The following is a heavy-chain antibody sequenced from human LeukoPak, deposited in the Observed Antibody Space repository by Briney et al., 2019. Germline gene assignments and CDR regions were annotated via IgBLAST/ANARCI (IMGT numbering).Heavy chain of an antibody. D-gene: IGHD6-19*01. J-gene: IGHJ4*02. CDR1: GFTFSSYA. CDR2: ISGSSGST. CDR3: AKRDSSGWSKEYYFDY. Sequence: GGSLRLSCAASGFTFSSYAMSWVRPAPGKGLEWVSAISGSSGSTYYADSVKGRFTISRDNSKSTLYLQMNSLRAEDTAVYYCAKRDSSGWSKEYYFDYWGQGTLVTVSS. V-gene: IGHV3-23*01.